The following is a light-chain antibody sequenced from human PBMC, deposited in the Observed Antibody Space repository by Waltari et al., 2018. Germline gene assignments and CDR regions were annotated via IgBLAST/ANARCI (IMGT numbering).Light chain of an antibody. CDR3: CSYAGSYNLV. CDR1: SSHAGGYNY. J-gene: IGLJ2*01. CDR2: DVS. V-gene: IGLV2-11*01. Sequence: QSALTQPRSVSGSPGQSVTISCTATSSHAGGYNYASWYQQHPGKAPKFMIYDVSERPSGVPDRFSGSKSGNTASLTISGLQAEDEADYYCCSYAGSYNLVFGGGTKLTVL.